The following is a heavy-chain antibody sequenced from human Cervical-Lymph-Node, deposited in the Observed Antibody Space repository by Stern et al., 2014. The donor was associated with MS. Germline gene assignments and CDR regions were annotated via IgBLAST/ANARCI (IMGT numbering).Heavy chain of an antibody. D-gene: IGHD5-24*01. CDR1: GFTFSSYG. CDR2: ISSDGTEE. V-gene: IGHV3-30*18. Sequence: VQLVESGGGVVQTGRSLRLSCSASGFTFSSYGMHWVRQIPGKGLEWVALISSDGTEEFYADSVKGRFTISRDNSKKTLYLQMNGLRAEDTAVYSCAKRRDGFNYLASWGQGTLVTVSS. CDR3: AKRRDGFNYLAS. J-gene: IGHJ5*01.